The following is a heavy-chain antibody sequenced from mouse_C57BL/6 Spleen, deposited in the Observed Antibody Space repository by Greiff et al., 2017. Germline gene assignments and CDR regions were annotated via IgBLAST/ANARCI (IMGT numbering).Heavy chain of an antibody. Sequence: QVQLKQSGPGLVAPSQSLSITCTVSGFSLTSYGVHWVRQPPGKGLEWLVVIWSDGSTTYNSALKSRLSISKDNSKSQVFLKMNSLQTDDTAMYYCARHGGYYAWFAYWGQGTLVTVSA. CDR3: ARHGGYYAWFAY. V-gene: IGHV2-6-1*01. D-gene: IGHD2-3*01. CDR1: GFSLTSYG. J-gene: IGHJ3*01. CDR2: IWSDGST.